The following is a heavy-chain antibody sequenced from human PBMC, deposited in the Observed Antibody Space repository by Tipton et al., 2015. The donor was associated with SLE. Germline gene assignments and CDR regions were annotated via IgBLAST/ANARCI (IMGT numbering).Heavy chain of an antibody. D-gene: IGHD4-17*01. V-gene: IGHV3-48*01. J-gene: IGHJ6*02. Sequence: GSLRLSCAASGFTFSSYSMNWVRQAPGKGLEWVSYISSSSSTIYYADSVKGRFTISRDNAKNSLYLQMNSLRAEDTAVYYCARVTVPYGMDVWGQGTTVTVSS. CDR2: ISSSSSTI. CDR1: GFTFSSYS. CDR3: ARVTVPYGMDV.